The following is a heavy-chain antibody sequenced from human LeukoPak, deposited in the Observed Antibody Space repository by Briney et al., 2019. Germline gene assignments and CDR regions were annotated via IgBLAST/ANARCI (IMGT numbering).Heavy chain of an antibody. Sequence: SETLSLTCTVSGGSISSSSYYWGWIRQPPGKGLEWIGSIYYSGSTYYNPSLKSRATISVDTSKNQFSLKLSSVTAADTAVYYCARVYSGSYLTRPYFDYWGQGTLVTVSS. J-gene: IGHJ4*02. D-gene: IGHD1-26*01. V-gene: IGHV4-39*07. CDR1: GGSISSSSYY. CDR2: IYYSGST. CDR3: ARVYSGSYLTRPYFDY.